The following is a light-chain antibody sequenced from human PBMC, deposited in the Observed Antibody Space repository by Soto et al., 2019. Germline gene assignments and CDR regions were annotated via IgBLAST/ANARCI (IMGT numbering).Light chain of an antibody. V-gene: IGLV4-69*01. CDR3: QTWGTGTVV. CDR2: FNSDGSH. J-gene: IGLJ2*01. CDR1: SGHSSYD. Sequence: QPVLTQSPSASASLGASVKLTCTLSSGHSSYDMAWHQQQPEKGPRFLMRFNSDGSHTKGDGIPDRFSGSSSGAERYLTISSLQSEDEADYYCQTWGTGTVVFGGGTKLTVL.